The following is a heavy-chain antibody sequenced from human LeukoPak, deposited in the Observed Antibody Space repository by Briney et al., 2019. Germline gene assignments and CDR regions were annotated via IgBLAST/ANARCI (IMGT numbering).Heavy chain of an antibody. D-gene: IGHD3-10*01. V-gene: IGHV3-21*01. CDR2: ISSSSSYI. CDR3: ARSVHDAFDI. CDR1: GFTFSSYS. Sequence: PGGSLRLSCAASGFTFSSYSMNWVRQAPGKGLEWVSSISSSSSYIYYADSVKGRFTISRDNAKNSLYLQMNSLRAGDTAVYYCARSVHDAFDIWGQGTMVTVSS. J-gene: IGHJ3*02.